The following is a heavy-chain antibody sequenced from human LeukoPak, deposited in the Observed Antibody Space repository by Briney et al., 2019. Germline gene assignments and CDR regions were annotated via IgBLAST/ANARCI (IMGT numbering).Heavy chain of an antibody. CDR1: GGTFSSYA. D-gene: IGHD2-21*02. V-gene: IGHV1-69*04. J-gene: IGHJ4*02. CDR2: IIPIFGIA. Sequence: GASVKVSCKASGGTFSSYAISWVRQAPGQELEWMGRIIPIFGIANYAQKFQGRVTITANKSTSTAYMELSSLRSEDTAVYYCARDSPPYCGGDCYPDYWGQGTLVTVSS. CDR3: ARDSPPYCGGDCYPDY.